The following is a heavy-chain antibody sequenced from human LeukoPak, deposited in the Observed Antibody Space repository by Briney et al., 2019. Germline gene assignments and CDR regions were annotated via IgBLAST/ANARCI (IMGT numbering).Heavy chain of an antibody. CDR3: AHAGGIIAVAGTGFDY. V-gene: IGHV2-5*02. CDR2: IYWDDDK. CDR1: GFSLTTTGEG. J-gene: IGHJ4*02. Sequence: SCPTLANPTQTLTLTCTFSGFSLTTTGEGLGWIRHPPGKALERLELIYWDDDKRYSPSLKSRLSINKDTYKNQVVLTMNNMEPVDTGTYYCAHAGGIIAVAGTGFDYWGQGTLVTVSS. D-gene: IGHD6-19*01.